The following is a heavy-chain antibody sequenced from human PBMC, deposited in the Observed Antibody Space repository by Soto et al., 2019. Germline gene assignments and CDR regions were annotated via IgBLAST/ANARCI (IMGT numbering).Heavy chain of an antibody. D-gene: IGHD1-26*01. J-gene: IGHJ4*02. CDR2: IFHSGST. V-gene: IGHV4-34*12. CDR1: DESFSRYS. Sequence: SETLSLTCAVDDESFSRYSWTWVRQSPGKGMEWIGEIFHSGSTTYGPSLRGRVSLFIDTSKKQFSLRLTSVTAADTAVYFCARKRYSGFVYWGQGT. CDR3: ARKRYSGFVY.